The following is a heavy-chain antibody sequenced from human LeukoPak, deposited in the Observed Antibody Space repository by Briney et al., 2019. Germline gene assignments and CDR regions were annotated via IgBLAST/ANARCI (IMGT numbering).Heavy chain of an antibody. CDR1: GFIFEDYT. D-gene: IGHD3-22*01. CDR3: AKDLTYESSGSVIDT. CDR2: VNWHGTT. J-gene: IGHJ5*02. V-gene: IGHV3-43*01. Sequence: GGSLRLSCAASGFIFEDYTMHWVRQVPGKTLEWVSLVNWHGTTYYADSLKGRFTISRGNSKNSLYLQMDSLRTEDTAFYYCAKDLTYESSGSVIDTWGLGTLVTVSS.